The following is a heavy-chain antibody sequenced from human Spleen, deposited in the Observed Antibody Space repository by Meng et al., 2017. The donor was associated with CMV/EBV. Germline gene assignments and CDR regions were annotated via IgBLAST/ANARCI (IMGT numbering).Heavy chain of an antibody. J-gene: IGHJ4*02. Sequence: ASVKVSCKASGVTFNNHVITWVRQAPGQGLEWMGWIHPHRGDTNYAQQFQGRVTLTRDTSINTGYMELTRLTSDDTAVYYCARDNNWGPDYWGQGTLVTVSS. D-gene: IGHD7-27*01. CDR1: GVTFNNHV. CDR2: IHPHRGDT. V-gene: IGHV1-2*02. CDR3: ARDNNWGPDY.